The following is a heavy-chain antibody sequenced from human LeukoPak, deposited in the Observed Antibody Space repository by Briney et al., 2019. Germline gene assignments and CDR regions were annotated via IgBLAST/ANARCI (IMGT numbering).Heavy chain of an antibody. CDR3: ARDRRAYYGSGSYRYYYGMDV. CDR2: ISSSSSYI. V-gene: IGHV3-21*01. D-gene: IGHD3-10*01. CDR1: GFTFSSYS. J-gene: IGHJ6*04. Sequence: GGSLRLSCAASGFTFSSYSMNWVRQAPGKGLEWVSSISSSSSYIYYADSVKGRFTISRDNAKNSLYLQMNSLRAEDTAVYCCARDRRAYYGSGSYRYYYGMDVWGKGTTVTVSS.